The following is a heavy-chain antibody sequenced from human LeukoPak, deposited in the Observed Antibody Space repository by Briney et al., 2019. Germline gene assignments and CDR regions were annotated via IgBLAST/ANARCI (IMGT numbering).Heavy chain of an antibody. V-gene: IGHV1-69*04. CDR2: IIPILGIA. Sequence: ASVKVSCKASGGTFSSYAISWVRQAPGQGLEWMGRIIPILGIAHYAQKFQGRVTMTRDTSTSTVYMELSSLRSEDTAVYYCARDFGIAAAGTFDYWGQGTLVTVSS. CDR1: GGTFSSYA. D-gene: IGHD6-13*01. J-gene: IGHJ4*02. CDR3: ARDFGIAAAGTFDY.